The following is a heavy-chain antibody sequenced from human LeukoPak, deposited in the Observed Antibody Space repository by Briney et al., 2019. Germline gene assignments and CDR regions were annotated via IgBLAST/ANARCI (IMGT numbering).Heavy chain of an antibody. D-gene: IGHD3-3*01. CDR1: GYTFTSYD. CDR2: MNPNSGNT. J-gene: IGHJ3*02. V-gene: IGHV1-8*01. Sequence: ASVKVSCKASGYTFTSYDIDWVRQATGQGLEWMGWMNPNSGNTGYAQKFQGRVTMTRNTSISTAYMELSSLRSEDTAVYYSARGDTIFGVVVGEYAFDIWGQGTMVTVSS. CDR3: ARGDTIFGVVVGEYAFDI.